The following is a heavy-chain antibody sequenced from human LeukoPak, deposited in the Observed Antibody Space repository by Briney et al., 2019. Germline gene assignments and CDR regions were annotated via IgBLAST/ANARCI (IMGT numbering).Heavy chain of an antibody. CDR3: GGDLVGFLQFDY. J-gene: IGHJ4*02. Sequence: ASVKVSRKASGYTFTGYFMHWARQPPGQGLEWMGWINPNRGGTNYAQMSQGRVTMTRETSLSPAYMEPSRLSSDDPAVYYCGGDLVGFLQFDYWGQGTLVTVSS. V-gene: IGHV1-2*02. CDR1: GYTFTGYF. CDR2: INPNRGGT. D-gene: IGHD2-15*01.